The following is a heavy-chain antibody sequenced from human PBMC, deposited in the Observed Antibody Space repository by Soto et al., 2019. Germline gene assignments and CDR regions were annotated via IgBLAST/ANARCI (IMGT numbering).Heavy chain of an antibody. CDR1: GFTVSSNY. D-gene: IGHD6-19*01. Sequence: GGSLRLSCAASGFTVSSNYMSWVRQAPGKGLEWISVIYSGGSTYYADSVKGRFTISRDNSKNTLYLQMNSLRAEDTAVYYCARDRIAVAGNPEYFQHWGQGTLVTVSS. CDR3: ARDRIAVAGNPEYFQH. CDR2: IYSGGST. V-gene: IGHV3-66*01. J-gene: IGHJ1*01.